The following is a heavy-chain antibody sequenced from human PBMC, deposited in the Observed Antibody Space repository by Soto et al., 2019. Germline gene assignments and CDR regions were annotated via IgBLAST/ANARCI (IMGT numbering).Heavy chain of an antibody. V-gene: IGHV3-73*02. Sequence: EVQLVESGGGLVQPGGSLTLSCAATGFIFIGSAMHWVRQASGKGLEWVGRIRNKANNYATAYGESVKGRFTISRDESKNTAYLQMNSLKTEDTAVYYCTASVDDTFLDYWAQGSLVTVSS. CDR1: GFIFIGSA. CDR3: TASVDDTFLDY. D-gene: IGHD3-16*01. J-gene: IGHJ4*02. CDR2: IRNKANNYAT.